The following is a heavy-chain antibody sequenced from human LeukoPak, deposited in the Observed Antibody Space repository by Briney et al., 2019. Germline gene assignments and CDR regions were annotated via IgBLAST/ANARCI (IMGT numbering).Heavy chain of an antibody. Sequence: KLSETLSHTCTVSGASVSGSPYYWGWIRQPPGKGLEWIGSIYSSGSTYYNASLQSRVTISIETSKNQISLRLNSVTAADTAIYYCAKSGGYGLIDYWGQGTLVTVSS. CDR2: IYSSGST. CDR3: AKSGGYGLIDY. V-gene: IGHV4-39*01. J-gene: IGHJ4*02. CDR1: GASVSGSPYY. D-gene: IGHD1-26*01.